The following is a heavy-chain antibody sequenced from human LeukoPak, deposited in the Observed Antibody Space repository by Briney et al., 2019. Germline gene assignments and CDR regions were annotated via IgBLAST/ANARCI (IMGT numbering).Heavy chain of an antibody. Sequence: KASETLSLTCTVSGGSISSYYWSWIRQPPGKGLEWIGYIYYSGSTNYNPSLKSRVTISVDTSKNQFSLKLSSVTAADTAVYYCARVGRYGYNLEYFDYWGQGILVTVSS. V-gene: IGHV4-59*01. J-gene: IGHJ4*02. CDR2: IYYSGST. CDR1: GGSISSYY. CDR3: ARVGRYGYNLEYFDY. D-gene: IGHD5-24*01.